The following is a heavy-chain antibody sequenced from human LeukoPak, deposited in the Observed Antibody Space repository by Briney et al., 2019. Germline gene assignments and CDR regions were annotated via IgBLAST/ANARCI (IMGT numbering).Heavy chain of an antibody. CDR2: IYTSGST. V-gene: IGHV4-61*02. CDR3: ARGSSGSYFSWFDP. Sequence: PSETLSLTCTVSGGSISSGSYYWSWIRQPAGKGLEWIGRIYTSGSTNYNPSLKSRVTISVDTSKNQFSLELSSVTAADTAVYYCARGSSGSYFSWFDPWGQGTLVTVSS. CDR1: GGSISSGSYY. D-gene: IGHD1-26*01. J-gene: IGHJ5*02.